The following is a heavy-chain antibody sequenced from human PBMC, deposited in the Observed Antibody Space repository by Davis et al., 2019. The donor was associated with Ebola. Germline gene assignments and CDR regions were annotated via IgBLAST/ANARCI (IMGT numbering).Heavy chain of an antibody. D-gene: IGHD2-15*01. CDR2: IRYDGSNK. Sequence: PGGSLRLSCAASGFTFSTYGMHWVRQAPGKGLEWVAFIRYDGSNKDYGDSVKGRFTISRDNSKNTLYLQMNSLRAEDTAVYHCAKCSGGSCYSGQWYFDYWGQGTLVTVSS. CDR1: GFTFSTYG. V-gene: IGHV3-30*02. J-gene: IGHJ4*02. CDR3: AKCSGGSCYSGQWYFDY.